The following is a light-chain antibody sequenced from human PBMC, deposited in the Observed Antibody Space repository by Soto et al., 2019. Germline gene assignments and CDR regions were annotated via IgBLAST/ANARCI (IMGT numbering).Light chain of an antibody. Sequence: DIQMTQSPSSLSASVGDRVTITCRASQSITNFLNWYQQKPGQAPKLLIRAASSLQSGVPSKFSGSGSGTDFTLTISSLQPEDFATYYCQQSYSTPYTFGQGTKLEIK. CDR3: QQSYSTPYT. V-gene: IGKV1-39*01. J-gene: IGKJ2*01. CDR1: QSITNF. CDR2: AAS.